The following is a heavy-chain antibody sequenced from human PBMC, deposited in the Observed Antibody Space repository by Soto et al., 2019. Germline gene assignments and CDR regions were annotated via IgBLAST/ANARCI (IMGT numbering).Heavy chain of an antibody. CDR3: ARGGGPTDNYYDNLDY. Sequence: GGSLRLSCAASGFTFSSYAMHWVRQAPGKGLEWVAVISYDGSNKYYADSVKGRFTISRDNSKNTLYLQMNSLRAEDTAVYYCARGGGPTDNYYDNLDYWGQGTLVTVSS. D-gene: IGHD3-22*01. J-gene: IGHJ4*02. CDR2: ISYDGSNK. CDR1: GFTFSSYA. V-gene: IGHV3-30-3*01.